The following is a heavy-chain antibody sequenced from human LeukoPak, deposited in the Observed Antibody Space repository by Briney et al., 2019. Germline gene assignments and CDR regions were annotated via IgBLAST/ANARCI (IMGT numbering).Heavy chain of an antibody. J-gene: IGHJ3*02. CDR1: GGSFSGYY. D-gene: IGHD3-22*01. CDR2: IYYSGST. Sequence: PSETLSHTCAVYGGSFSGYYWSWIRQPPGKGLEWIGYIYYSGSTNYNPSLKSRVTISVDTSKNQFSLKLSSVTAADTAVYYCARHRYYYDSSGYHGTDAFDIWGQGTMVTVSS. CDR3: ARHRYYYDSSGYHGTDAFDI. V-gene: IGHV4-59*08.